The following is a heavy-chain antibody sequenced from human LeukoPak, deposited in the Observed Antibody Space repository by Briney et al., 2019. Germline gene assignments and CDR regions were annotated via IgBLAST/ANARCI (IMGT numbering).Heavy chain of an antibody. V-gene: IGHV3-33*01. CDR2: IYYDGSNQ. J-gene: IGHJ4*02. Sequence: GGSLRLSCVVSGLRFRNYGMHWVRQAQGKGLEWVAVIYYDGSNQYYADSVKGRFTVSRDNAKNTLYLQMDSLRAEDTAVYYCATDRNSGKYYDYWGQGTLVTVSS. D-gene: IGHD1-26*01. CDR3: ATDRNSGKYYDY. CDR1: GLRFRNYG.